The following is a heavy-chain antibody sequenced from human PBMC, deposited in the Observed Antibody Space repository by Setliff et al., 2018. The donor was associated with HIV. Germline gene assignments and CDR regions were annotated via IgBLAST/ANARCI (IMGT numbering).Heavy chain of an antibody. CDR2: INAGNGNT. CDR3: ARDSAIVTTIKDHYYGMDV. J-gene: IGHJ6*02. Sequence: ASVKVSCKASGYTFTDYAIYWMRQAPGQRLEWLGWINAGNGNTDYSQNFQGRVTISRDTSASTAYMELSSLRSEDTAVYYCARDSAIVTTIKDHYYGMDVWGQGTTVTVSS. D-gene: IGHD5-12*01. CDR1: GYTFTDYA. V-gene: IGHV1-3*01.